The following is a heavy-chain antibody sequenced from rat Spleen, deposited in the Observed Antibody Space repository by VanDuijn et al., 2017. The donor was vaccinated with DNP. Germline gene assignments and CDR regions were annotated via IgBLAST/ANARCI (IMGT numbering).Heavy chain of an antibody. D-gene: IGHD1-2*01. V-gene: IGHV3-1*01. CDR3: ARQEQLYRNWFAY. CDR1: GYSITSNY. CDR2: IRYSGNT. J-gene: IGHJ3*01. Sequence: EVQLQESGPGLVKPSQSLSLTCSVTGYSITSNYWGWIRKFPGNKMEWMGYIRYSGNTGYNPSLKSRISITRDTSKNQFFLQFNSVTTEDTATYYCARQEQLYRNWFAYWGQGTLVTVSS.